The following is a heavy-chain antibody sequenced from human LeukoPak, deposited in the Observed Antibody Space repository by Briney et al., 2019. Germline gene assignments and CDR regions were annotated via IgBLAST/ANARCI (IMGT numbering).Heavy chain of an antibody. V-gene: IGHV4-30-2*01. J-gene: IGHJ4*02. Sequence: PSETLSLTCAVSGGSISSGGYSWSWIRQPPGKGLEWIGYIYHSGSTYYNPSLKSRVTISVDRSENQFSLKLSSVTAADTAVYYCARGKYYYDSSGPDNFDYWGQGTLVTVSS. D-gene: IGHD3-22*01. CDR1: GGSISSGGYS. CDR2: IYHSGST. CDR3: ARGKYYYDSSGPDNFDY.